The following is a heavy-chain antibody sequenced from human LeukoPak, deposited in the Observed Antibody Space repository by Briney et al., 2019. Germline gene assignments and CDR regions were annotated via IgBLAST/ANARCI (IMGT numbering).Heavy chain of an antibody. D-gene: IGHD6-13*01. CDR2: ISSSGSTI. V-gene: IGHV3-48*03. Sequence: PGGSLRLSCAASGFTFSSYEMNWVRQAPGKGLEWVSYISSSGSTIYYADSVKGRFTISRDNAKNSLYLQMNSLRAEDTAVYYCARDLKSSWYLFPKGKGPFDYWGQGTLVTVSS. CDR1: GFTFSSYE. CDR3: ARDLKSSWYLFPKGKGPFDY. J-gene: IGHJ4*02.